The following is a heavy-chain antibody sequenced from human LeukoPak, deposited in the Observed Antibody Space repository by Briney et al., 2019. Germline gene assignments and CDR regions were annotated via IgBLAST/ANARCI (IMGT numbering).Heavy chain of an antibody. CDR3: ARGRSTGYPYHFEF. CDR2: MNPNSGST. D-gene: IGHD5-12*01. J-gene: IGHJ4*02. CDR1: GYTFTSYD. Sequence: ASVKVSSTASGYTFTSYDINWVRQTTGQGLEWMGWMNPNSGSTGYAQKFQGRITITRSTSISTAYMELSGLRSEDTAVYYCARGRSTGYPYHFEFWGQGTLVTVFS. V-gene: IGHV1-8*03.